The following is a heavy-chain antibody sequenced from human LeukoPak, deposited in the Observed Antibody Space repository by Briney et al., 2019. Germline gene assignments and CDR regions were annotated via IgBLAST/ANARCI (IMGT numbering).Heavy chain of an antibody. CDR2: VYYTGGT. V-gene: IGHV4-59*01. CDR1: GDFITAYY. Sequence: SETLSLTCTVSGDFITAYYWSWLRQPPGKGLEWFGYVYYTGGTEYNPSLRSRVTISLDLSKHQFSLTLTSVSAAETAVYHCASNTGTVFDYWGQGALVTVSS. D-gene: IGHD7-27*01. CDR3: ASNTGTVFDY. J-gene: IGHJ4*02.